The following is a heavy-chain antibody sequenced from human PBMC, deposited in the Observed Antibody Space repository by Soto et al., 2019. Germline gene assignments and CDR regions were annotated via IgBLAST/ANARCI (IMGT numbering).Heavy chain of an antibody. V-gene: IGHV4-61*01. J-gene: IGHJ4*02. CDR2: VQYNGSS. D-gene: IGHD3-22*01. CDR1: GGSVSTITYY. CDR3: ARSWKYYYDSSGPSLDY. Sequence: QVQMQESGPGLVKPSETLSLTCTVSGGSVSTITYYWSWIRQPPGKGLEWIGNVQYNGSSNYNPSRKSRDTISVDTSKNKFTLKLSSVTAADTAVYYCARSWKYYYDSSGPSLDYWGQGPLVTVSS.